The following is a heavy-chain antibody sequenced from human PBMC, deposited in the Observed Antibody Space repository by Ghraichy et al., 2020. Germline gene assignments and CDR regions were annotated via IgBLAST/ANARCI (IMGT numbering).Heavy chain of an antibody. CDR3: AREWATVQLGY. D-gene: IGHD1-1*01. J-gene: IGHJ4*02. CDR2: ISSSGNTI. V-gene: IGHV3-48*03. CDR1: GFNFRSYE. Sequence: LNISCAASGFNFRSYEMNWVRQAPGKGLEWVSYISSSGNTIYYADSVKGRFTISRDNAKNSLYLQMDSLRVEDTAIYYCAREWATVQLGYWGQGTLVTVSS.